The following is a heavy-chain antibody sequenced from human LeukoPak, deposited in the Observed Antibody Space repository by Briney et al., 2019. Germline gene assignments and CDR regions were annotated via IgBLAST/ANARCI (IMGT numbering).Heavy chain of an antibody. J-gene: IGHJ5*02. CDR3: ARERGREDIVVVPANNWFDP. V-gene: IGHV4-4*07. D-gene: IGHD2-2*01. CDR1: GGSISSYY. CDR2: IYTSGST. Sequence: SETLSLTCTVSGGSISSYYWSWIRQPAGKGLEWIGRIYTSGSTNYNPSRKSRVTMSVDTSKNQFSLKLSSVTAADTAVYYCARERGREDIVVVPANNWFDPWGQGTLVTVSS.